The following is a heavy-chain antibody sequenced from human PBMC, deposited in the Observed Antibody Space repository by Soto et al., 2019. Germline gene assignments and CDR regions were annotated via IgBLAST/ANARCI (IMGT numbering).Heavy chain of an antibody. CDR1: GFTLRNYA. V-gene: IGHV3-30-3*01. D-gene: IGHD3-22*01. CDR2: ISQNESDK. CDR3: ARAVYYDGSGYLLSGIDY. Sequence: QVQLVESGGAVVQPGRSLRLSCAVSGFTLRNYAMHWVRQAPGKGLEWVALISQNESDKPSPDSVKGRFTTSRDSYTNTLYLQMNSLISEATAVYYCARAVYYDGSGYLLSGIDYWGQGTLVVVSS. J-gene: IGHJ4*02.